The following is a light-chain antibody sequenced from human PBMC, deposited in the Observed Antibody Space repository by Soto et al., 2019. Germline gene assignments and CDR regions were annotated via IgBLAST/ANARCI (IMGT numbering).Light chain of an antibody. J-gene: IGKJ1*01. V-gene: IGKV1-5*01. CDR3: QQYNSYPRT. CDR1: QSISSW. CDR2: YAS. Sequence: DIQMTQSPSTLSSSVGERVTITCRASQSISSWLAWYQQKQAKDPKLLIYYASSLESGVTSRLSGSGSGTEFTLTISSLQPDEFAAYYCQQYNSYPRTFGQGTKVEIK.